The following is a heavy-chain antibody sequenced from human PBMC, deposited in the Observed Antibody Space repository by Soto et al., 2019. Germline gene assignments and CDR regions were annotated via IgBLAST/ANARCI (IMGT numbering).Heavy chain of an antibody. D-gene: IGHD3-10*01. J-gene: IGHJ4*02. V-gene: IGHV3-66*01. CDR3: ARDGSSRPTEY. Sequence: EVQLVESGGGLVQPGGSLRLSCAASGFTVSSNYMSWVHQAPGKGLEWVSVIYSGGSGSTYYADSVKGRFTISRDISKNTVYLQMNSLRAEDTAVYYCARDGSSRPTEYWGQGTLVTVSS. CDR2: IYSGGSGST. CDR1: GFTVSSNY.